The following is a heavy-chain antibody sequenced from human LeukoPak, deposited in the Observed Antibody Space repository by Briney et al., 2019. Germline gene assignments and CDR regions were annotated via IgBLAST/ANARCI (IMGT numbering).Heavy chain of an antibody. CDR1: GGSVSSGSYY. J-gene: IGHJ4*02. D-gene: IGHD6-19*01. CDR2: INYSGST. V-gene: IGHV4-61*01. CDR3: ARGGGSGWYDDY. Sequence: SETLSLTCTVSGGSVSSGSYYWSWIRQPPGKGLEWIGYINYSGSTNYNPSLESRVTISVDTSKKQFSLKLSSVTAADTAVYYCARGGGSGWYDDYWGQGTLVTVSS.